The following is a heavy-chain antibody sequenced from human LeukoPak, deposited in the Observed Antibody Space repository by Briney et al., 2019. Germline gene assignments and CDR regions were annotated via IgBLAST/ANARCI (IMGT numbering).Heavy chain of an antibody. D-gene: IGHD2-15*01. Sequence: SETLSLTCAVSGGSISSGGYSWSWLRQPPGKGLEWIGYIYHSGSTYYNPSLKSRVTISVDRSKNQFSLKLSSVTAADTAVYYCARDGYCSGGSCYSWFDPWGQGTLVTVSS. CDR1: GGSISSGGYS. V-gene: IGHV4-30-2*01. J-gene: IGHJ5*02. CDR3: ARDGYCSGGSCYSWFDP. CDR2: IYHSGST.